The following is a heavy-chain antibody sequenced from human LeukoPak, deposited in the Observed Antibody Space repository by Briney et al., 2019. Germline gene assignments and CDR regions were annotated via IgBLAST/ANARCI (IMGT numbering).Heavy chain of an antibody. V-gene: IGHV3-74*01. J-gene: IGHJ6*03. Sequence: GGSLRLSCAASGFTFSSYWMHWVRQAPGKGLVWVSRINTDGSSTNYADSVKGGFTISRDNAKNTLYLQMNSLRAEDTAVYYCARGGIQLWIDYYYYMDVWGKGTTVTVSS. CDR3: ARGGIQLWIDYYYYMDV. CDR2: INTDGSST. CDR1: GFTFSSYW. D-gene: IGHD5-18*01.